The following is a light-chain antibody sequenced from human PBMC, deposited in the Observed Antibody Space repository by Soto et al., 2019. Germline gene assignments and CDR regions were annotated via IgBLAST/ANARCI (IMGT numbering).Light chain of an antibody. V-gene: IGKV1-5*03. J-gene: IGKJ5*01. CDR3: LQYNSYSPIT. CDR1: QSISSW. CDR2: KAS. Sequence: DIQMTQSPSTLSASVEDRVTITCRASQSISSWLAWYQQKPGKAPNLLIYKASSLESGVPSRFSGSGSGTEFTLTISSLQPDDFATYYCLQYNSYSPITFGQGTRLEIK.